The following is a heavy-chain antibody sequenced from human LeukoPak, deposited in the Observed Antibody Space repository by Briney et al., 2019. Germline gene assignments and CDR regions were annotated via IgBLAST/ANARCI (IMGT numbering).Heavy chain of an antibody. V-gene: IGHV1-18*01. J-gene: IGHJ3*02. CDR2: ISGYNGNT. CDR3: ARRRIVAGTDAFDI. Sequence: ASVKVSCKASGYTFTNYGISWVRQAPGQGLEWMGWISGYNGNTNYAQELQDRVTMTTDTSTNTAYMELRSLRSDDTAVYYCARRRIVAGTDAFDIWGQGTMVTVSS. CDR1: GYTFTNYG. D-gene: IGHD6-19*01.